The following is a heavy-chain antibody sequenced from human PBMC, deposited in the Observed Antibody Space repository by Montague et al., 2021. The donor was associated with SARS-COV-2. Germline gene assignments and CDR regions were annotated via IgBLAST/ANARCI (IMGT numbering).Heavy chain of an antibody. CDR3: ARDLSYYGMDV. D-gene: IGHD2/OR15-2a*01. V-gene: IGHV3-30-3*01. J-gene: IGHJ6*02. Sequence: SLRLSCAASGFTFSSYAMHWVRQAPGKGLEWVAVISYDGSNKYYADSVKGRFTISRDNYKNTLYLQMNSLRAEDTAVYYCARDLSYYGMDVWGQGTTVTVSS. CDR2: ISYDGSNK. CDR1: GFTFSSYA.